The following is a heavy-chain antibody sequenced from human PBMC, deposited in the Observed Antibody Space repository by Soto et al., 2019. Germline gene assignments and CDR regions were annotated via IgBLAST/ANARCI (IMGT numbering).Heavy chain of an antibody. J-gene: IGHJ4*02. Sequence: SETLSLTCTVSGGSISSYYWSWIRQPPGEGLEWIGHIYYSGSTNYNPSLKSRVTISVDTSKKQFSLKLSSVTAADTAVYYCVLQSGYDYFDYWGQGTLVTVSS. CDR2: IYYSGST. V-gene: IGHV4-59*01. CDR1: GGSISSYY. D-gene: IGHD5-12*01. CDR3: VLQSGYDYFDY.